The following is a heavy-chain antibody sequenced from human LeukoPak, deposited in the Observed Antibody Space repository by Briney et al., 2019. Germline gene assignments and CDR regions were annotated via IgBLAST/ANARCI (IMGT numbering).Heavy chain of an antibody. CDR1: GYGFNTYW. V-gene: IGHV5-51*01. J-gene: IGHJ4*02. CDR3: ARQLVAGGLDY. CDR2: IYPGDSDT. D-gene: IGHD6-19*01. Sequence: GESLKISCKGSGYGFNTYWIGWVRLMPGKGLEWLGIIYPGDSDTRYSPSFQGQVTMSADKSIPTAYLQWSSLKASDTAMYYCARQLVAGGLDYWGQGTLVTVSS.